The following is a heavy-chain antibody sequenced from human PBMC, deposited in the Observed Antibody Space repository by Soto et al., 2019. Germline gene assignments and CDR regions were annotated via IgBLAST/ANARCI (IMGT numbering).Heavy chain of an antibody. CDR3: ARSSVAGAGYFQH. D-gene: IGHD6-19*01. V-gene: IGHV4-31*03. CDR1: GGSVSGGVYY. J-gene: IGHJ1*01. CDR2: IYYSGST. Sequence: QVQLQESGPGLVKPSQTLSLTCTVSGGSVSGGVYYWNWIRQHPEKGLEWIGYIYYSGSTYYNPSXXXRXXISADTSKNQSSLKLSSVTVADTAVYYCARSSVAGAGYFQHWGQGTQVIVSS.